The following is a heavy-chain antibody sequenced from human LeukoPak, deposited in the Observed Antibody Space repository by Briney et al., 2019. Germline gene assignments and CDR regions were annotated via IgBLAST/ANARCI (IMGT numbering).Heavy chain of an antibody. CDR2: IYYSGST. Sequence: SETLSLTCTVSGGSISSYYWSWIRQPPGKGLEWIGYIYYSGSTNYNPSLKSRVTISVDTSKNQFSLKLSSVTAADTAVYYCAREGFWSDFDYWGQGTLVTVSS. CDR3: AREGFWSDFDY. D-gene: IGHD2-8*02. CDR1: GGSISSYY. V-gene: IGHV4-59*01. J-gene: IGHJ4*02.